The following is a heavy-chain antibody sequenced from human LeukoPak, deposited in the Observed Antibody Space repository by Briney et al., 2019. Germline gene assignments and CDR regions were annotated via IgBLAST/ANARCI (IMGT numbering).Heavy chain of an antibody. J-gene: IGHJ6*03. CDR1: GGSISSSSYY. Sequence: PSETLSLTCTVSGGSISSSSYYWGWIRQPPGKGLEWIGSLYYGGSTYYNPSLKSRVTISVDTSKNQFSLKLSSVTAADTAVYYCARGYCSGGSCYSYYYSNYMDVWGKGTTVTVSS. D-gene: IGHD2-15*01. CDR2: LYYGGST. CDR3: ARGYCSGGSCYSYYYSNYMDV. V-gene: IGHV4-39*07.